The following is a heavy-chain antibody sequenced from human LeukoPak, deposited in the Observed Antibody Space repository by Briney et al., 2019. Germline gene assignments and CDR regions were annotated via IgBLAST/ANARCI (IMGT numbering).Heavy chain of an antibody. V-gene: IGHV4-59*01. D-gene: IGHD3-22*01. CDR1: GGSISSYY. CDR2: IYYSGST. CDR3: AKYSSGYYPHFDY. Sequence: SETLSLTCTVSGGSISSYYWSWIRQPPGKGLEWIGYIYYSGSTNCDPSLKSRVTISVDTSKNQFSLRLSSVTAADTAVYYCAKYSSGYYPHFDYWGQGILVTVSS. J-gene: IGHJ4*02.